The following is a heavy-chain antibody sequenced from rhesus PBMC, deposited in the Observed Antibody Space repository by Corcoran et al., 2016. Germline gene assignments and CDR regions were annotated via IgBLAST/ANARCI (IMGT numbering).Heavy chain of an antibody. V-gene: IGHV4-169*01. Sequence: QLQLQESGPGLVKPSETLSVTCAVSGGSISSSYWGWIRPAPGRGLEWVGYIYGSGSSTNYNPSLKSRVTLSVDTSKNQLSLKLSSVTAADTAVYYCARPGGIAAAGTSPHAFDFWGQGLRVTVSS. CDR2: IYGSGSST. CDR1: GGSISSSY. D-gene: IGHD6-31*01. CDR3: ARPGGIAAAGTSPHAFDF. J-gene: IGHJ3*01.